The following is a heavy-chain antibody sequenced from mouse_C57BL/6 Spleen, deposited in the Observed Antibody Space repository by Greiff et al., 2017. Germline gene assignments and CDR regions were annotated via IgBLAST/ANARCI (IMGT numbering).Heavy chain of an antibody. CDR3: ARGFDGYWWYFEV. CDR1: GYTFTSYW. V-gene: IGHV1-7*01. J-gene: IGHJ1*03. CDR2: INPSSGYT. D-gene: IGHD2-3*01. Sequence: VQLQQSGAELAKPGASVKLSCKASGYTFTSYWMHWVKQRPGQGLEWIGYINPSSGYTKYNQKFKDKATLTADKSSSTAYMQLSSLTYEDSAVYYCARGFDGYWWYFEVWGTGTTVTVSS.